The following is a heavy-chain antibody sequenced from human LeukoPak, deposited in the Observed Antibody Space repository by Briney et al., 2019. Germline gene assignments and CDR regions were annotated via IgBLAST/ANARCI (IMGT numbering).Heavy chain of an antibody. CDR2: ISSSSDTI. V-gene: IGHV3-48*01. CDR1: GFSFSTYS. CDR3: AKPGRGCSGGSCYGTDWFDP. J-gene: IGHJ5*02. Sequence: GGSLRLSCAASGFSFSTYSMNWVRQAPGKGLEWLSYISSSSDTIYSADSVKVRFTISRDNSKNTLYLQMNSLRAEDTAVYYCAKPGRGCSGGSCYGTDWFDPWGQGTLVTVSS. D-gene: IGHD2-15*01.